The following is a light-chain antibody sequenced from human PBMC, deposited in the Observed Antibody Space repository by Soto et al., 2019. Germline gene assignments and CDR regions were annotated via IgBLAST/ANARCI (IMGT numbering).Light chain of an antibody. CDR1: QNVYNN. CDR2: DAS. J-gene: IGKJ4*01. V-gene: IGKV3-15*01. CDR3: QQCRNWPLT. Sequence: EIVMTQSPATLSVSPGEGATLSCKASQNVYNNLAWYQQRPGQPPRLLIYDASTRATGISARVSGSGYGTEFTLTFSSLQSEDFAVYFCQQCRNWPLTFGGGTKV.